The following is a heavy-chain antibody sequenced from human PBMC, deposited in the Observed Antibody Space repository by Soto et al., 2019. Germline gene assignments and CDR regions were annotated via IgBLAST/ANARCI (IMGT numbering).Heavy chain of an antibody. J-gene: IGHJ4*02. D-gene: IGHD5-12*01. CDR1: GFTFDDYT. CDR2: ISWDGGST. CDR3: AKISGYDSDY. V-gene: IGHV3-43*01. Sequence: QTGGSLRLSCAASGFTFDDYTMHWVRQAPGKGLEWVSLISWDGGSTYYADSVKGRFTISRDNSKNSLYLQMNSLGTEDTALYYCAKISGYDSDYWGQGTLVPVSS.